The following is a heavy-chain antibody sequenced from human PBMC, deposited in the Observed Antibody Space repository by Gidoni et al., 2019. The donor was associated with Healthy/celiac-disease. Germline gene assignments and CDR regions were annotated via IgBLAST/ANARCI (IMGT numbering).Heavy chain of an antibody. J-gene: IGHJ4*02. CDR3: ARWITNYYDSSGHHGLIDY. CDR1: GYSISSGYY. D-gene: IGHD3-22*01. Sequence: QVQLQESGPGLVKPSETLSLTCAVSGYSISSGYYWGWIRRPPGKGLEWIGSIYHSGSTYYNPSLKSRVTISVDTSKNQFSLKLSSVTAADTAVYYCARWITNYYDSSGHHGLIDYWGQGTLVTVSS. V-gene: IGHV4-38-2*01. CDR2: IYHSGST.